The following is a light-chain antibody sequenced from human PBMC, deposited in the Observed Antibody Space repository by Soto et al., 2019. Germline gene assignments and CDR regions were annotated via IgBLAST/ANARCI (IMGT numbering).Light chain of an antibody. J-gene: IGKJ1*01. Sequence: EIVMTQSPGTLSVSPGESPTLSCGASQSVGSSLAWYQHKPGQAPRLLIYGASTRATGIPARFSGSGSATDFTLTISSLQSADFAVYYCQQYNNWPRTFGQGTKVEIK. V-gene: IGKV3-15*01. CDR3: QQYNNWPRT. CDR1: QSVGSS. CDR2: GAS.